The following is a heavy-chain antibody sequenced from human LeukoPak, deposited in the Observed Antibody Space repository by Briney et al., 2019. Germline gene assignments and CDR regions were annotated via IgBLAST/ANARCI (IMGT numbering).Heavy chain of an antibody. D-gene: IGHD6-19*01. J-gene: IGHJ4*02. Sequence: GLEWMGIINPSGGSTSYAQKFQGRVTMTRDTSTSTVYMELSSLRSEDTAVYYCATGSSADYWGQGTLVTVSS. V-gene: IGHV1-46*01. CDR3: ATGSSADY. CDR2: INPSGGST.